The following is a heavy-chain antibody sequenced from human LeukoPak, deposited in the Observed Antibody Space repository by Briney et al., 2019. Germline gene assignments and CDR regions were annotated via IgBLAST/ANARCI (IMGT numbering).Heavy chain of an antibody. Sequence: GSLRLSCAASGNYWMHWVRQVPGKGLVWVSHINSDGSWTSYADSVKGRFTISRDNAKNSLYLQMNSLRAEDTALYYCARADCSSTNCCAGFDYWGQGTLVTVSS. CDR2: INSDGSWT. J-gene: IGHJ4*02. D-gene: IGHD2-2*01. CDR3: ARADCSSTNCCAGFDY. V-gene: IGHV3-74*01. CDR1: GNYW.